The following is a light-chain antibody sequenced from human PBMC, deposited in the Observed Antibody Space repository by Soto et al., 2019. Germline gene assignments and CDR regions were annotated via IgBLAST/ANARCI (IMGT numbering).Light chain of an antibody. J-gene: IGKJ1*01. CDR3: QQRNNWPGK. V-gene: IGKV3D-15*01. CDR1: QSVSSN. CDR2: GAS. Sequence: EIVMTPSPATLSVSPVEIANLYFIASQSVSSNLAWYQQKPGQAPRLLIYGASSRATGIPDRFSGSGSGTDFTLTISSLEPEDFAVYYCQQRNNWPGKCGQGTKGDIK.